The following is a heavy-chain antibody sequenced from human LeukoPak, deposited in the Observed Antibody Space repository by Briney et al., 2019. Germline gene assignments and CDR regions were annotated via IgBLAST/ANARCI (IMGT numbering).Heavy chain of an antibody. CDR1: GGSISSSSYY. V-gene: IGHV4-39*01. Sequence: SETLSLTCTVSGGSISSSSYYWGWIRQPPGKGLEWIGSIYYSGSTYYNPSLKSRVTISVDTSKNQFSLKLSSVTAADTAVYYCARQPGLPYKSYDCFDPWGQGTLVTVSS. J-gene: IGHJ5*02. CDR2: IYYSGST. D-gene: IGHD2-21*02. CDR3: ARQPGLPYKSYDCFDP.